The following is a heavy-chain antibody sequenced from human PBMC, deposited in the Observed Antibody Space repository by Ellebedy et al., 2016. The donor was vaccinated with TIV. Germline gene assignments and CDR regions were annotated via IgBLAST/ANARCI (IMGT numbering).Heavy chain of an antibody. D-gene: IGHD3-3*01. CDR2: INTGNGNT. V-gene: IGHV1-3*04. J-gene: IGHJ6*02. CDR1: GHTFTSYG. CDR3: ATREWVDPMDV. Sequence: ASVKVSXXASGHTFTSYGIHWVRQAPGQRLEWMGWINTGNGNTKYSQKLQGRVTITSDTSANLASMQLSSLVSGDTAVYYCATREWVDPMDVWGQGTTVTVSS.